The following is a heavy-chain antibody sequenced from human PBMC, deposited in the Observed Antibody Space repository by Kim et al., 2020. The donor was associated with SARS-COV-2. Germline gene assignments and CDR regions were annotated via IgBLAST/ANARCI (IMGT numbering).Heavy chain of an antibody. D-gene: IGHD4-17*01. CDR1: GFTVRNEY. CDR3: VRGDPTRYGGFDY. Sequence: GGSLRLSCAASGFTVRNEYMSWVRQAPGKGLEWVSSIYSGGAFYADSVEGRFSISRDISKNTLYLQMNSLRAEDTAMYFCVRGDPTRYGGFDYWGQGTLVTVSS. J-gene: IGHJ4*02. CDR2: IYSGGA. V-gene: IGHV3-66*01.